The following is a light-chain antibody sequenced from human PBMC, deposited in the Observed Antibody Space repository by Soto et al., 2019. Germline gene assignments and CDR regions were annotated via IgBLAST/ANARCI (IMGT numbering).Light chain of an antibody. J-gene: IGKJ2*01. CDR2: GAS. Sequence: EIVLTQSPGTLSLSPGEGATLSCRASQSVSSNYLAWYQQRPGQSPRLLIYGASRRASDIPDRFSGSGSGTVFTLTISRLEPEDFAVYYCQQYGRSPYTFGQGTKLETK. CDR3: QQYGRSPYT. V-gene: IGKV3-20*01. CDR1: QSVSSNY.